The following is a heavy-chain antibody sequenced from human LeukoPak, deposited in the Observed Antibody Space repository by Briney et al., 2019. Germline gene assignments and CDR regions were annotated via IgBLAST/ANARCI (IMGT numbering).Heavy chain of an antibody. Sequence: GGSLRLSCAASGFTFSSYGMHWVRQAPGKGLEWVTFIRYDGNNKYYADSVKGRFTISRDNSKNTLYLQMNSLGAEETAVYYCAKASGRFCSSSSCFLDNWGQGTLVTVSS. CDR3: AKASGRFCSSSSCFLDN. CDR1: GFTFSSYG. V-gene: IGHV3-30*02. D-gene: IGHD2-2*01. CDR2: IRYDGNNK. J-gene: IGHJ4*02.